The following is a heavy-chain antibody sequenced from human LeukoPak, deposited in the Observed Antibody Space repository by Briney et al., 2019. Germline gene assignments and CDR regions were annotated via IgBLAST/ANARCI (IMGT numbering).Heavy chain of an antibody. CDR3: VKNGIYSSGWYGGYFDY. CDR1: GFTVSSNY. Sequence: GGSLRLSCAASGFTVSSNYMSWVRQAPGKGLEWGSVIYSGGSTYYADSVKGRFTISRDNSKNTLYLQVSSLRADDTAVYYCVKNGIYSSGWYGGYFDYWGQGTLVTVSS. V-gene: IGHV3-53*05. CDR2: IYSGGST. J-gene: IGHJ4*02. D-gene: IGHD6-19*01.